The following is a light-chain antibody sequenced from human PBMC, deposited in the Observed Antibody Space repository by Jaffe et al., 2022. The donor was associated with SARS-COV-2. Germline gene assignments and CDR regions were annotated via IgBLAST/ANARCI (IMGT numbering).Light chain of an antibody. CDR1: SSNIDNNY. V-gene: IGLV1-51*01. Sequence: QSVLTQPPSVSAAPGQTVTISCSGSSSNIDNNYISWYRQLPGTAPKLLIYDNNKRPSGIPDRFSGSKSGTSATLGITGLQTGDEADYYCGTWDSSLSVVLFGGGTKLTVL. CDR3: GTWDSSLSVVL. J-gene: IGLJ2*01. CDR2: DNN.